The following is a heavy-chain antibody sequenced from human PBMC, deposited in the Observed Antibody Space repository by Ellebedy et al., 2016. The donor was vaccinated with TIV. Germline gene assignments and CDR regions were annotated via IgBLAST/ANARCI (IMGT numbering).Heavy chain of an antibody. CDR1: GFTFSNYA. Sequence: GESLKISCAASGFTFSNYAMTWVRQAPGKGLEWVSAISGSGGDTYYADSVNDRFTISRDNSRNTLYLHMSNLRAEDTAVYYWGRWQPGVIIPFDYWGQGTLLTVSS. J-gene: IGHJ4*02. V-gene: IGHV3-23*01. CDR2: ISGSGGDT. CDR3: GRWQPGVIIPFDY. D-gene: IGHD3-10*01.